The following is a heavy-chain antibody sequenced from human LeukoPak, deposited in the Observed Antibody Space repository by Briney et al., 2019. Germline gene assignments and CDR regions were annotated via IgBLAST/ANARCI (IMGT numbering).Heavy chain of an antibody. Sequence: GGSLRLSCAASGFTFGDYYMTWIRQAPGKGLEWLSFISSRGDSLYYADSVRGRFTISRDNAKNSLFLQMNSLRAEDTAVYYCAREAVIVPDYFYYGLDVWGQGTTVSVSS. CDR1: GFTFGDYY. J-gene: IGHJ6*02. CDR2: ISSRGDSL. D-gene: IGHD2/OR15-2a*01. CDR3: AREAVIVPDYFYYGLDV. V-gene: IGHV3-11*01.